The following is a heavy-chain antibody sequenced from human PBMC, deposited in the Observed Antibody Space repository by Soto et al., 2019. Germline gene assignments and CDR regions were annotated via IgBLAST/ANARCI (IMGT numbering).Heavy chain of an antibody. CDR2: IVPMLGTP. V-gene: IGHV1-69*16. D-gene: IGHD1-20*01. Sequence: QVQLVQSGAEVKEPGSSVRVSCKASGGSFSNFIMNWVRQTPGQGLEWMGGIVPMLGTPTYAEKFKGRVTISATGSTSTAYMEVTSVRSEDAAIYNCPLNGTYGTSLSHYTGMDVWGQGTTVTVT. CDR1: GGSFSNFI. J-gene: IGHJ6*02. CDR3: PLNGTYGTSLSHYTGMDV.